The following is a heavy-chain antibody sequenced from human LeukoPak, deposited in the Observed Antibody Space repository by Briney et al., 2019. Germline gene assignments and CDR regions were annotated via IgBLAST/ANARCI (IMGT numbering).Heavy chain of an antibody. CDR1: GFTVSGNS. Sequence: GGSLRLSCTVSGFTVSGNSMSWVRQAPGKGLEWVSFIYSGGNTHYSDSVKGRFTISRDNSKNTLYLQMNSLRAEDTAVYYCARRAGDYSHPYDYWGQGTLVTVSS. J-gene: IGHJ4*02. D-gene: IGHD3-22*01. CDR2: IYSGGNT. V-gene: IGHV3-53*01. CDR3: ARRAGDYSHPYDY.